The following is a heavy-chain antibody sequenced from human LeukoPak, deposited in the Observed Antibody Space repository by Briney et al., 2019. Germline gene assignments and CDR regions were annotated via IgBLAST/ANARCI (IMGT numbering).Heavy chain of an antibody. CDR1: GGSITSGGLY. CDR3: ARGSTVVTPAFFDY. V-gene: IGHV4-31*03. J-gene: IGHJ4*02. CDR2: IYFDGST. Sequence: PSETLSLTCTVSGGSITSGGLYWTWIRQHPGKGLEWIGYIYFDGSTFYNSALTSRVTISVERSKTQFSLRLSSVTAADTAVYYCARGSTVVTPAFFDYWGQGTLVTVSS. D-gene: IGHD4-23*01.